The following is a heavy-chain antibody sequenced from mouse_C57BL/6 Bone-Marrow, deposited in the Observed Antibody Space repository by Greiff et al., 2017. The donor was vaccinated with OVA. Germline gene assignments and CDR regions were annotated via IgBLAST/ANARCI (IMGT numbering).Heavy chain of an antibody. CDR2: IHPNSGST. D-gene: IGHD1-1*01. J-gene: IGHJ3*01. CDR3: ARVGFTTVDAY. V-gene: IGHV1-64*01. CDR1: GYTFTSYW. Sequence: QVQLQQPGAELVKPGASVKLSCKASGYTFTSYWMHWVKQRPGQGLEWIGMIHPNSGSTNYNEKFKSKATLTVDKSSSTAYMQLSSLTSEDSAVYYCARVGFTTVDAYWGQGTLVTVSA.